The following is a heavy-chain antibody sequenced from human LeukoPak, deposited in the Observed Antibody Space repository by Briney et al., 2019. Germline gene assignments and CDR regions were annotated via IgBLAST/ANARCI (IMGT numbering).Heavy chain of an antibody. CDR1: GGSINTPNYY. CDR3: ARHPAYCGGDCYSEFGYFDY. CDR2: IFYSGGT. V-gene: IGHV4-39*01. J-gene: IGHJ4*02. D-gene: IGHD2-21*02. Sequence: PSETLSLTCTVSGGSINTPNYYWGWIRQTPGKGLEWIGNIFYSGGTYYSPSLTSRVTISLDTSRNQFSLKLNSVTAADTAVYYCARHPAYCGGDCYSEFGYFDYWGQGTLVTVSS.